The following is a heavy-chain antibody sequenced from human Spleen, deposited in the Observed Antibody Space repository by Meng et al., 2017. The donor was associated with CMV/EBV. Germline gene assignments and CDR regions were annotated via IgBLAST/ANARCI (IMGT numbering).Heavy chain of an antibody. D-gene: IGHD2-2*02. CDR2: IHYDGSNK. J-gene: IGHJ6*02. CDR3: AKDPSDCSSASCYRGIYYYYGMDV. Sequence: LSLTCAASGFSFKNYGIHWVRQAPGKGLEWVSFIHYDGSNKYYADSVKGRFTISRDNSKNTLYLQMNSLRAEDTAVYYCAKDPSDCSSASCYRGIYYYYGMDVWGQGTTVTVSS. CDR1: GFSFKNYG. V-gene: IGHV3-30*02.